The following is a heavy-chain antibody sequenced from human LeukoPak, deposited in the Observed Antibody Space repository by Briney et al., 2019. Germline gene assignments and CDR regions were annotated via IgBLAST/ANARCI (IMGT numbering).Heavy chain of an antibody. V-gene: IGHV3-21*01. Sequence: GGSLRLSCAASGFTFSSYSMNWVRQAPGKGLEWVSSISSSSSYIYYADSVKGRFTISRDNAKNSLYLQMNSLRAEDTAVYYCARANSGYLAFDIWGQGTMVTVSS. CDR2: ISSSSSYI. D-gene: IGHD5-12*01. CDR3: ARANSGYLAFDI. CDR1: GFTFSSYS. J-gene: IGHJ3*02.